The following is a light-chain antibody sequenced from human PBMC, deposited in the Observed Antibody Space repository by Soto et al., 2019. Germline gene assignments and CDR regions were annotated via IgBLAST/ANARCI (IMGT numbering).Light chain of an antibody. CDR2: GAS. CDR1: QSVSNNY. CDR3: QKYGGSGT. V-gene: IGKV3-20*01. Sequence: EIVLTQSPGTLSLSPGXRATLSCRASQSVSNNYLAWYQQKPGQAPRLLIYGASNRATGIPGRFSGSGSGTDFTLTISRLEPEDFAVYYCQKYGGSGTFGQGTKVDIK. J-gene: IGKJ1*01.